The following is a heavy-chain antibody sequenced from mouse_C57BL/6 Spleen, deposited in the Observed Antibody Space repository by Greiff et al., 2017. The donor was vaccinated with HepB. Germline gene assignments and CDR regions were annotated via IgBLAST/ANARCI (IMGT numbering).Heavy chain of an antibody. CDR3: ARSSSGYYYAMDY. J-gene: IGHJ4*01. V-gene: IGHV1-59*01. D-gene: IGHD3-2*02. CDR2: IDPSDSYT. CDR1: GYTFTSYW. Sequence: QVQLQQPGAELVRPGTSVKLSCKASGYTFTSYWMHWVKQRPGQGLEWIGVIDPSDSYTNYNQKFKGKATLTVDTSSSTAYMQLSSLTSEDSAVYYCARSSSGYYYAMDYWGQGTSVTVSS.